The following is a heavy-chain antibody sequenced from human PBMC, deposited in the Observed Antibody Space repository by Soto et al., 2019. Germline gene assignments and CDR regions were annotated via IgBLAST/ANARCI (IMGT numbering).Heavy chain of an antibody. V-gene: IGHV3-23*01. CDR2: ISGGGGTT. J-gene: IGHJ6*02. Sequence: GGSLRLSCAASGFTFSSHVMNWVRQAPGKGLEWVAAISGGGGTTYYGDSVEGRFTMSRDNSKNTLYLQMNSLRADDTVVYYCARGPRAPPPHDYGMDVWGQGTTVTVSS. CDR3: ARGPRAPPPHDYGMDV. CDR1: GFTFSSHV.